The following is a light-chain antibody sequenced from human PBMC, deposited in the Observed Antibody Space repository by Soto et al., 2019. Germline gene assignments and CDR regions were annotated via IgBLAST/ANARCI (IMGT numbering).Light chain of an antibody. J-gene: IGKJ3*01. CDR2: AAS. V-gene: IGKV3-15*01. CDR3: QEYSKWPLFT. CDR1: QSVGRN. Sequence: EIVVTQSPGILSVSPGDRATLSCRASQSVGRNLAWYQQKPGQAPTLLIYAASIRATGLPARFSGSGSGTDFTLTISSLQSEDFAVYYCQEYSKWPLFTFGPGTRVDIK.